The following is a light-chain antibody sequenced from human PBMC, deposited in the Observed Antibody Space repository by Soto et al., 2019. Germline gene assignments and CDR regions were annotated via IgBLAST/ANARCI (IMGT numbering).Light chain of an antibody. Sequence: QSALTQPASVSGSPGQSITISCTGTTSDIGDYNYVSWYQQHPGKAPKLIIYEVSNRPSGVSNRFSGSKSGNTASLTISGLQAEDEADYYCISYTSNSHWVFGGGTKLTVL. J-gene: IGLJ3*02. CDR3: ISYTSNSHWV. CDR2: EVS. CDR1: TSDIGDYNY. V-gene: IGLV2-14*01.